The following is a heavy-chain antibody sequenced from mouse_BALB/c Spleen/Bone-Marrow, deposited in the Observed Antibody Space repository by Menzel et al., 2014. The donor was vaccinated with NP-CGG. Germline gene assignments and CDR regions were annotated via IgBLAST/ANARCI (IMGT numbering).Heavy chain of an antibody. J-gene: IGHJ3*01. V-gene: IGHV5-9-2*01. CDR1: GLSFSNYG. D-gene: IGHD2-4*01. CDR2: ISGDGRYT. CDR3: ARHAYYDQTEVSFVY. Sequence: VQLVESGGGLVKSGGSLKLSCAASGLSFSNYGMSWARQTPEKRLEWVATISGDGRYTFYSDSVKGRFTISRDNAKNNLYLQLSSLRSEDTALYYCARHAYYDQTEVSFVYWGQGTLVTVSA.